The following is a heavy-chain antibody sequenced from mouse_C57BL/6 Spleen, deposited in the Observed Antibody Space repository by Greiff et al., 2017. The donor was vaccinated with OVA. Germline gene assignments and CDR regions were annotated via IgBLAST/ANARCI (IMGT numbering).Heavy chain of an antibody. CDR1: GYTFTSYW. CDR3: ARETVVALYFDY. D-gene: IGHD1-1*01. J-gene: IGHJ2*01. V-gene: IGHV1-53*01. CDR2: INPSNGGT. Sequence: QVQLQQPGTELVKPGASVKLSCKASGYTFTSYWMHWVKPRPGQGLEWIGNINPSNGGTNYNEKFKSKATLTVDKSSSTAYMQLSSLTSGDSAVYYCARETVVALYFDYWGQGTTLTVSS.